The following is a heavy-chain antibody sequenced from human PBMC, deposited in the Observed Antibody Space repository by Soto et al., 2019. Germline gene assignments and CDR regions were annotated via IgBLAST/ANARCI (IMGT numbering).Heavy chain of an antibody. Sequence: ASVKVSCKASGYSFTRYGIAWARQAPGQGLEWMGWISAYNGNTNYAQKLQGRVTMTTDTSTSTAYMELRSLRSDDTAVYYCARSIAAAVDFDYWGQGTLVTVSS. V-gene: IGHV1-18*01. J-gene: IGHJ4*02. CDR2: ISAYNGNT. CDR3: ARSIAAAVDFDY. D-gene: IGHD6-13*01. CDR1: GYSFTRYG.